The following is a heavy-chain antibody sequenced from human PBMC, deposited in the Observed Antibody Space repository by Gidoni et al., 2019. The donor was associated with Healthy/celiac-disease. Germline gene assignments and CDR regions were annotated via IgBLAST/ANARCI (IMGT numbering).Heavy chain of an antibody. J-gene: IGHJ6*02. CDR3: ARTTGYCSGGSCYLEGMDV. CDR2: IYPGDSDT. D-gene: IGHD2-15*01. CDR1: GSSFTSYW. V-gene: IGHV5-51*01. Sequence: EVQLVQSGAEVKKPGESLKISCKGSGSSFTSYWIGWVRQMPGKGLEWMGIIYPGDSDTRYSPSFQGQVTISADKSISTAYLQWSSLKASDTAMYYCARTTGYCSGGSCYLEGMDVWGQGTTVTVSS.